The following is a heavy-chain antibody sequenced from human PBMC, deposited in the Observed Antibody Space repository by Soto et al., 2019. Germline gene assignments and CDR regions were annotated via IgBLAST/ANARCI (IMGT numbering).Heavy chain of an antibody. CDR3: ARSLIYYDSSGYYYFGY. Sequence: SETLSLTCTVSGGSISSSSYYWGWIRQPPGKGLEWIGSIYYSGSTYYNPSLKSRVTISVDTSKNQFSLKLSSVTAADTAVYYCARSLIYYDSSGYYYFGYWGQGTLVTVSS. D-gene: IGHD3-22*01. V-gene: IGHV4-39*01. CDR2: IYYSGST. CDR1: GGSISSSSYY. J-gene: IGHJ4*02.